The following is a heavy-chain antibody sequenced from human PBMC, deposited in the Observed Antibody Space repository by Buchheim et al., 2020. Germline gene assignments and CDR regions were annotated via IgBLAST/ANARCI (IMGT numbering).Heavy chain of an antibody. CDR1: GFTFSSYA. Sequence: QVQLVESGGGVVQPGRSLRLSCAASGFTFSSYAMHWVRQAPGKGLEWVAVISYDGSNKYYADSVKGRFTISRDNSKNTLYLQMNSLRAEDTAVYYCARDGDWFRELYLFDYWGQGTL. V-gene: IGHV3-30-3*01. CDR3: ARDGDWFRELYLFDY. D-gene: IGHD3-10*01. J-gene: IGHJ4*02. CDR2: ISYDGSNK.